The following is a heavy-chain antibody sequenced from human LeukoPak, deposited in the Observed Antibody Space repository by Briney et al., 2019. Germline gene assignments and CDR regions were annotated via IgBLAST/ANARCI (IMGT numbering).Heavy chain of an antibody. CDR2: ITTSDGNT. CDR1: GFTFSSYT. V-gene: IGHV3-23*01. Sequence: GGSLRLSCAASGFTFSSYTMSWVRQAPGKGLEWVSTITTSDGNTYYADFVKGRFTVSRDNSKNTLFLQVNSLRAEDTAVYYCAKDGGLWVSAHWGDSWGRGTLVTVSS. CDR3: AKDGGLWVSAHWGDS. D-gene: IGHD7-27*01. J-gene: IGHJ4*02.